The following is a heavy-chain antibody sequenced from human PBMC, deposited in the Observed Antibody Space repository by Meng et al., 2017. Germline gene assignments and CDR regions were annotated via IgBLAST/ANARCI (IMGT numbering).Heavy chain of an antibody. CDR2: IKPDGTMT. V-gene: IGHV3-74*01. CDR3: ARSDWFDP. CDR1: GFTFSSYW. Sequence: GQCVESGGGLVQPGGSLRLSCAASGFTFSSYWMHWVRQAPGKGLVWVSRIKPDGTMTVYADSVKGRFTISRDNAKNTLYLQMNSLRSDDTAVYYCARSDWFDPWGQGTLVTVSS. J-gene: IGHJ5*02.